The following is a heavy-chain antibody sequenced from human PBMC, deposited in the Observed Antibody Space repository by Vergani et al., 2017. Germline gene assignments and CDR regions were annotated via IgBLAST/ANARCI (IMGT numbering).Heavy chain of an antibody. CDR2: IIPIFGTA. D-gene: IGHD2-2*01. CDR1: GGTFSSYA. CDR3: AGDYCGSTRWYARWFDP. V-gene: IGHV1-69*01. J-gene: IGHJ5*02. Sequence: QVQLVQSGAEVKKPGSSVKVSCKASGGTFSSYAISWVRQAPGQGLEWMGGIIPIFGTANYAQKFQGRVTITADESTSTAYMELSSLRSEDTAVYYCAGDYCGSTRWYARWFDPWGQGTLVTVSS.